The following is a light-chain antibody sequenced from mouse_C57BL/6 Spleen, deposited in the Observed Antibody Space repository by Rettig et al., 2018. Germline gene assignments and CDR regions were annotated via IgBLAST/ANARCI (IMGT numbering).Light chain of an antibody. V-gene: IGKV8-30*01. CDR2: WAS. J-gene: IGKJ5*01. Sequence: SNQKNYLAWYQQKPGQSPKLLIYWASTRESGVPDRFTGSGSGTDFTLTISSVKAEDLAVYYCQQYYSYPLTFGAGTMLEL. CDR1: SNQKNY. CDR3: QQYYSYPLT.